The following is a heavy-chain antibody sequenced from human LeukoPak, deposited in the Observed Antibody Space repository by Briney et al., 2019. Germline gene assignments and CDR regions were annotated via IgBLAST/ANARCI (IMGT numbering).Heavy chain of an antibody. CDR2: INPDGDIT. V-gene: IGHV3-74*01. D-gene: IGHD5-12*01. Sequence: GGSLRLSCADSGFTLSTYWVHWVRQPPGKGLVWVSRINPDGDITNYADSVRGRFTISRDNAKNTLYLQMNSLRAEDTAVYYCARDFTGYSDIWGQGTLVTVSS. CDR3: ARDFTGYSDI. J-gene: IGHJ4*02. CDR1: GFTLSTYW.